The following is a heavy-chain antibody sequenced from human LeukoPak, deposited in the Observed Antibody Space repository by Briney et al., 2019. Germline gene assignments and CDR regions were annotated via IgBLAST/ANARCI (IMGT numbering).Heavy chain of an antibody. CDR1: GYTFTGYY. CDR2: INPNSGGT. V-gene: IGHV1-2*02. CDR3: ARDPGYCSGGSCYGFDY. Sequence: HVASVKVSCKASGYTFTGYYMHWVRQAPGQGLEWMGWINPNSGGTNYAQKFQGRVTITRDTSISTAYMELSRLRSDDTAVYYCARDPGYCSGGSCYGFDYWGQGTLVTVSS. D-gene: IGHD2-15*01. J-gene: IGHJ4*02.